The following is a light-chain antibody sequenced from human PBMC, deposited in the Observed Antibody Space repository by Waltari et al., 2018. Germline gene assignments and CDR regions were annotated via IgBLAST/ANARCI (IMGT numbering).Light chain of an antibody. CDR3: QAWDSNTVI. CDR2: ETR. CDR1: KLGYRY. V-gene: IGLV3-1*01. J-gene: IGLJ2*01. Sequence: SYDLTQPPSVSVSPGQTASIPCGGDKLGYRYVSWYQQRPGPSPVLVIYETRRRPSGIPERFSGSDSGNTATLTISGTQAMDEADYYCQAWDSNTVIFGGGTKLTVL.